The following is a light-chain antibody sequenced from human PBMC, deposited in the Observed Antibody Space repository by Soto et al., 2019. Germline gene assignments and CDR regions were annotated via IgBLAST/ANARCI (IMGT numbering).Light chain of an antibody. V-gene: IGLV2-23*02. CDR2: KVS. J-gene: IGLJ1*01. CDR3: CSYAGSSTYV. Sequence: QSVLTQPASVSGSPGQSITISCAGTSSDVGSYNLVSWYQQHLGKAPKLMIYKVSKRPSGVSNRFSGSKSGNTASLTISGLQAEDEADYYCCSYAGSSTYVFGTGTKVTVL. CDR1: SSDVGSYNL.